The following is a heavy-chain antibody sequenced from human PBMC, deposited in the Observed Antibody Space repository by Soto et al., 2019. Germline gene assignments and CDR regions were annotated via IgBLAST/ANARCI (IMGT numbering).Heavy chain of an antibody. Sequence: ASVKVSCKASGYTFTVYYMHWVRQAPGQGLEWMGWINPNSGGTNYAQKFQGWVTMTRDTSISTAYMELSRLRSDDTAVYYCARAHYYDSSAARDAFDIWGQGTMVTVSS. D-gene: IGHD3-22*01. CDR3: ARAHYYDSSAARDAFDI. CDR1: GYTFTVYY. J-gene: IGHJ3*02. V-gene: IGHV1-2*04. CDR2: INPNSGGT.